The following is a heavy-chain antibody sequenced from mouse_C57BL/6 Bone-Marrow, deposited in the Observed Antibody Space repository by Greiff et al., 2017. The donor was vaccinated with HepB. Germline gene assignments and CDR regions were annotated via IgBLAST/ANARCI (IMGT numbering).Heavy chain of an antibody. J-gene: IGHJ1*03. V-gene: IGHV5-4*01. CDR2: ISDGGSYT. Sequence: VQLKESGGGLVKPGGSLKLSCAASGFTFSSYAMSWVRQTPEKRLEWVATISDGGSYTYYPDNVKGRFTISRDNAKNNLYLQMSHLKSEDTAMYYCARDVYGNYWYFDVWGTGTTVTVSS. CDR1: GFTFSSYA. D-gene: IGHD2-1*01. CDR3: ARDVYGNYWYFDV.